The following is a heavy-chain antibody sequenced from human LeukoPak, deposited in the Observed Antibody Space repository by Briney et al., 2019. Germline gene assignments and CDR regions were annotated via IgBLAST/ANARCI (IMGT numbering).Heavy chain of an antibody. CDR3: ARPMVRGVRYPFDY. D-gene: IGHD3-10*01. J-gene: IGHJ4*02. V-gene: IGHV4-34*01. Sequence: SETLSLTCAVYGGSFSGYYWSWIRQPPGKGLEWIGEINHSGSTNYNPSLKSRVTISVDTSKNQFSLKLSSVTAADTAVYYCARPMVRGVRYPFDYWGQGTLVTVSS. CDR2: INHSGST. CDR1: GGSFSGYY.